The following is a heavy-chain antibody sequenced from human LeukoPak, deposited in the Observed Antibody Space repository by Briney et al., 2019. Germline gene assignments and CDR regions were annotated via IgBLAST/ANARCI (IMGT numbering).Heavy chain of an antibody. J-gene: IGHJ4*02. D-gene: IGHD3-10*01. V-gene: IGHV1-2*02. CDR1: GYTFTGNY. CDR3: ARDLKDDGFGAEGSLDF. Sequence: ASVKVSCKALGYTFTGNYVLWVRQAPGQGLEWVGWIDPNNGATYYAQQFQGRVTMTRDTSITTAYMELDSLTSDDTAVYYCARDLKDDGFGAEGSLDFWGQGTLVTVSS. CDR2: IDPNNGAT.